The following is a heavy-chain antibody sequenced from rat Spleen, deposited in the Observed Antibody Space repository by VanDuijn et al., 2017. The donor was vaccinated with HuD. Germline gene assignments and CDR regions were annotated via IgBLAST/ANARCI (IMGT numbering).Heavy chain of an antibody. D-gene: IGHD1-12*01. CDR3: VRANRENYAHFDD. Sequence: QVQLKESGPGLVQPSQTLSLTCTVSGFSLTNYHVGWVRQSPGKGLEWMGVIWTGGTTAYHSSFNSRLSVSRGLCKSHVFLRMSTLQPEGTSAYYCVRANRENYAHFDDWGQGVVVTVSS. CDR2: IWTGGTT. CDR1: GFSLTNYH. J-gene: IGHJ2*01. V-gene: IGHV2-43*01.